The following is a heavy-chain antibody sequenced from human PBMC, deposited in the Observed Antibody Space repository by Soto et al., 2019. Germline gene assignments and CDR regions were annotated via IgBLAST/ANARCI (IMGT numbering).Heavy chain of an antibody. CDR2: ISGSSGST. CDR3: AKWYCSGGSCYYYYMDV. CDR1: GFTFSSYA. Sequence: GGSLRLSCAASGFTFSSYAMSWVRQAPGKGLEWVSAISGSSGSTYYADSVKGRFTISRDNAKNTLYLQMNSLRAEDTAVYYCAKWYCSGGSCYYYYMDVWGKGTTVTVSS. D-gene: IGHD2-15*01. J-gene: IGHJ6*03. V-gene: IGHV3-23*01.